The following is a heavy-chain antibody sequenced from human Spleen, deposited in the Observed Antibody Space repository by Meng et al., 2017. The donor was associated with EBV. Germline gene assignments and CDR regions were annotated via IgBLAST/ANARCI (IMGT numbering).Heavy chain of an antibody. J-gene: IGHJ4*02. V-gene: IGHV4-4*02. CDR2: IHHSGST. D-gene: IGHD4-17*01. CDR1: GGSVSSSKW. CDR3: ATTYGDDSHYFDY. Sequence: QVQLQEPGPGLAKPSGTLSLTCGVSGGSVSSSKWWSWVRQPPGKGLEWIGEIHHSGSTNFNPSLKSRVTISVDKSKNQFSLKLSSVTAADTAVYYCATTYGDDSHYFDYWGQGTLVTVSS.